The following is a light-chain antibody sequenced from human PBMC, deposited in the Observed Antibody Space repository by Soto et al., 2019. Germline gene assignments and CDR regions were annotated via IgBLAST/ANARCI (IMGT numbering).Light chain of an antibody. CDR2: AAS. Sequence: VLTQSPGTLSLSPGERAILSCRASQSVSFNYLAWYQQKPGQAPRLLISAASSRATGIPDRFSGSGSGTDVTLTISRLEPQDFAVYYCQQYSESWGTFGPGTRVDIK. CDR1: QSVSFNY. CDR3: QQYSESWGT. J-gene: IGKJ3*01. V-gene: IGKV3-20*01.